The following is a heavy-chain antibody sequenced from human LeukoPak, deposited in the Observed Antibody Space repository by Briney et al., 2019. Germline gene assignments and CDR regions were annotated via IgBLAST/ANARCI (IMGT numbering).Heavy chain of an antibody. CDR2: INPNSGGA. CDR1: GYTFTGYY. CDR3: ARAQWLVPFFDY. V-gene: IGHV1-2*02. Sequence: GASVKVSCKASGYTFTGYYMHWVRQAPGQGLEWMGWINPNSGGANYAQKFQGRVTMTRDTSISTAYMELSRLRSDDTAVYYCARAQWLVPFFDYWGQGTLVTVSS. J-gene: IGHJ4*02. D-gene: IGHD6-19*01.